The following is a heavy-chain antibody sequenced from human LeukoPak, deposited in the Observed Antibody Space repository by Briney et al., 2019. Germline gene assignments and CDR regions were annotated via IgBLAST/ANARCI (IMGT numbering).Heavy chain of an antibody. D-gene: IGHD7-27*01. CDR1: GYTFTSYY. V-gene: IGHV1-8*02. CDR3: VRTPPNWGADY. J-gene: IGHJ4*02. CDR2: MSPNSGNT. Sequence: ASVKVSCKASGYTFTSYYMHWVRQATGQGLEWMGWMSPNSGNTGYAQEFQGRVTMTRSTSISTAYMELSSLRSEDTAVYYCVRTPPNWGADYWGQGTLVTVSS.